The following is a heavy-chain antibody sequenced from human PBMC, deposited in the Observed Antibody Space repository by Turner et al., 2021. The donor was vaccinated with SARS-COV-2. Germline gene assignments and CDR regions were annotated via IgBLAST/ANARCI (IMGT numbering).Heavy chain of an antibody. V-gene: IGHV3-30*18. CDR2: ISYDGSNK. CDR1: GFNFSNYG. Sequence: QVQLVESGGGVVQPGRSLRLSCAASGFNFSNYGVHWVRQAPGKGLEWVAVISYDGSNKYYADSVKGRFTISRDNSKNTLYLQMNSLRAEDTAVYYCAKSGGMYCSGGNCYSSYFDYWGQGTLVTVSS. D-gene: IGHD2-15*01. J-gene: IGHJ4*02. CDR3: AKSGGMYCSGGNCYSSYFDY.